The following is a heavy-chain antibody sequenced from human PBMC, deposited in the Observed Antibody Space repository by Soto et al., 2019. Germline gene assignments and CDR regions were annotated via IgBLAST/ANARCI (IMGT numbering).Heavy chain of an antibody. D-gene: IGHD2-21*01. CDR3: ARDHCGPGWFDP. CDR2: ISSSSSYT. V-gene: IGHV3-11*05. CDR1: GFTFSDYY. Sequence: GGSLRLSCAVSGFTFSDYYMSWIRQAPGKGLEWVSYISSSSSYTNYADSVKGRFTISRDNAKNSLYLQMNSLRAEDTAVYYCARDHCGPGWFDPWGQGTLVTVSS. J-gene: IGHJ5*02.